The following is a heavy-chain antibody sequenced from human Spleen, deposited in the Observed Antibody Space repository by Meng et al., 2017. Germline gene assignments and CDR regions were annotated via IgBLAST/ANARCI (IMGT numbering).Heavy chain of an antibody. Sequence: VGGGGSGGGLVQPGGSLRLSCTASGFTFSDYYMSWIRQAPGKGLEWVSYMSGIGGTTYYADSVKGRFTISRDNAKNSLYLQMNSLRAEDTALYYCARASGGYTYGYRLDYWGQGSLVTVSS. V-gene: IGHV3-11*04. CDR2: MSGIGGTT. J-gene: IGHJ4*02. D-gene: IGHD5-18*01. CDR1: GFTFSDYY. CDR3: ARASGGYTYGYRLDY.